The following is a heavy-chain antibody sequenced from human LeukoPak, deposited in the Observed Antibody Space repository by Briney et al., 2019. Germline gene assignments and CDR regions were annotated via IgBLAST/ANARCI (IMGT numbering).Heavy chain of an antibody. Sequence: SVKVSCKASGGTFSGYAISWVRQAPGQGLEWMGRIIPILGIANYAQKFQGRVTITADKSTSTAYMELSSLRSDDTAVYYCARGDYDILTGYKPSPFRLDYWGQGTLVTVSS. CDR3: ARGDYDILTGYKPSPFRLDY. J-gene: IGHJ4*02. D-gene: IGHD3-9*01. CDR2: IIPILGIA. V-gene: IGHV1-69*04. CDR1: GGTFSGYA.